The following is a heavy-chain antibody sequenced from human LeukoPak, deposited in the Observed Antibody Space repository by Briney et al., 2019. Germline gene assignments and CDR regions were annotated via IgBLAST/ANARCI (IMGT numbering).Heavy chain of an antibody. CDR1: GVSISAYY. D-gene: IGHD6-13*01. J-gene: IGHJ4*02. CDR2: IYPGESIYASENT. V-gene: IGHV4-4*07. CDR3: ARGVYIAAAQYGY. Sequence: SETLSLTCSVSGVSISAYYWSWIRQPAGKGLEWIGRIYPGESIYASENTNYNPSLKSRVSMSGDTSKNQFSLKLSSVTAADTAVYYCARGVYIAAAQYGYWGQGTLVTVSS.